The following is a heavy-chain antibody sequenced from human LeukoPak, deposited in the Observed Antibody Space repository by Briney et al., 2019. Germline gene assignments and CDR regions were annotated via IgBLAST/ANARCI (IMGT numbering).Heavy chain of an antibody. CDR3: ARELMTTVVTDAFDI. D-gene: IGHD4-23*01. V-gene: IGHV4-4*02. Sequence: SGTLPLTCAVSGGSISSSNWWSWVRQPPGKGLEWIGEIYHSGSTNYNPSLKSRVTISVDKSKNQFSLKLSSVTAADTAVYYCARELMTTVVTDAFDIWGQGTMVTVSS. CDR2: IYHSGST. J-gene: IGHJ3*02. CDR1: GGSISSSNW.